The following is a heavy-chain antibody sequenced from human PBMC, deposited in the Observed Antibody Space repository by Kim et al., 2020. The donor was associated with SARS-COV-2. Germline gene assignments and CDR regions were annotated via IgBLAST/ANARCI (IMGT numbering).Heavy chain of an antibody. J-gene: IGHJ4*02. V-gene: IGHV3-11*01. D-gene: IGHD2-15*01. Sequence: AHDVKCRFTIPRDNAKNSLYLKMTSLRAEDTAVYYCARGIMVVVAAELDYWGQGTLVTVSS. CDR3: ARGIMVVVAAELDY.